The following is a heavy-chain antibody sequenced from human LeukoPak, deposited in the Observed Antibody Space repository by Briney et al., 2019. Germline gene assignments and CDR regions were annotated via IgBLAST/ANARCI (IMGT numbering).Heavy chain of an antibody. J-gene: IGHJ4*02. CDR3: ARGVRGYYDSSGHYYFDY. CDR1: GGSISSYY. Sequence: SETLSLTCTVAGGSISSYYWSWIRQPAGKGLEWIGRIYTSGSTNYNPSLKSRVTMSVDTSKNQFSLKLSSVTAADTAVYYCARGVRGYYDSSGHYYFDYWGQGTLVTVSS. V-gene: IGHV4-4*07. CDR2: IYTSGST. D-gene: IGHD3-22*01.